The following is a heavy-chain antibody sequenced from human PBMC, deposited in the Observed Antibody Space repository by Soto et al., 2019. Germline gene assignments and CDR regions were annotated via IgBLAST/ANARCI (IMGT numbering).Heavy chain of an antibody. J-gene: IGHJ6*03. CDR3: ARERCSGGSCYRHYYYMDV. Sequence: PGGSLRLSCSASGFTFSSYGMHWVRQAPGKGLEWVVVIWYDGSNKYYADSVKGRFTISRDNSKNTLYLQMNSLRAEDTAVYYCARERCSGGSCYRHYYYMDVWGKGTTVTVSS. CDR2: IWYDGSNK. D-gene: IGHD2-15*01. V-gene: IGHV3-33*01. CDR1: GFTFSSYG.